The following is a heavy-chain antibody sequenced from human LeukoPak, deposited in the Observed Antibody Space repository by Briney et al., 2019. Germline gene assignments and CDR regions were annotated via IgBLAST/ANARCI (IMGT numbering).Heavy chain of an antibody. CDR2: IKQDGSEK. D-gene: IGHD3-16*01. CDR3: ARDLSWERPTY. V-gene: IGHV3-7*03. CDR1: GFTFSNYW. J-gene: IGHJ4*02. Sequence: GGSLRLSCAASGFTFSNYWMSWVRQAPGKGLEWVANIKQDGSEKYYVDSVKGRFTISRDNAKNSLYLQMNSLRAEDTAVYYCARDLSWERPTYWGQGTLVTVSS.